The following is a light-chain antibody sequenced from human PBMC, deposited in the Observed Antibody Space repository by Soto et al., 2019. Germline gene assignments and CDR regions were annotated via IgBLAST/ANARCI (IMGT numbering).Light chain of an antibody. J-gene: IGKJ4*01. CDR2: DAS. Sequence: EIVLTQSPATLSLSPGERASLSCRASQSVSSYLAWYQQKPGQAPRLLIYDASNRATGIPARFSGSGSGTDFTLTISSLEPEDFAVYYCQQRGNLLTFGGGSKVDMK. CDR3: QQRGNLLT. V-gene: IGKV3-11*01. CDR1: QSVSSY.